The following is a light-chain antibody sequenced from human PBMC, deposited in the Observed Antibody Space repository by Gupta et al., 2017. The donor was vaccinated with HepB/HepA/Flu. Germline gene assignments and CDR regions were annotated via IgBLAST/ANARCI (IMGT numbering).Light chain of an antibody. J-gene: IGLJ2*01. V-gene: IGLV2-14*03. CDR2: DVS. CDR3: SSLTTKNNLV. CDR1: SSVIGAYNH. Sequence: SPLPHPASASGSLGPSITISCTGTSSVIGAYNHVCYDQQHPSKSHNLMVYDVSKPPAGVPSRFSGSKAGNTASLTITGRQDEDEADYYCSSLTTKNNLVFGGGTKLTVL.